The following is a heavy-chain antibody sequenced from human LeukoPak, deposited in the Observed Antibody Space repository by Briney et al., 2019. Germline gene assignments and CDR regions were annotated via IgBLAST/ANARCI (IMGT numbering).Heavy chain of an antibody. J-gene: IGHJ4*02. Sequence: SETLSLTCTVSGGSISSYYWSWIRQPPGKGLEWIGYIYYSGSTNYNPSPKSRVTISVDTSKDQFSLKLSSVTAADTAVYYCARGMRSYSFDYWGQGTLVTVSS. D-gene: IGHD1-26*01. CDR2: IYYSGST. V-gene: IGHV4-59*01. CDR3: ARGMRSYSFDY. CDR1: GGSISSYY.